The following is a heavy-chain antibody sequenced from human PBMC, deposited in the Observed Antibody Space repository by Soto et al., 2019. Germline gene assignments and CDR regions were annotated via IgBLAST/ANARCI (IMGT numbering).Heavy chain of an antibody. D-gene: IGHD4-4*01. CDR2: IYYTGST. Sequence: QVQLQESGPGLVKPSETLSLTCTVSGGSVSSASYYWSWIRQPLGRGLEWIGYIYYTGSTNLNPSHKSRVAMSVDTSKNHFSLRLNSATAAATAIYFCARDARMPTDLGGYYYYALDVWGQGTTVTVSS. CDR1: GGSVSSASYY. CDR3: ARDARMPTDLGGYYYYALDV. V-gene: IGHV4-61*03. J-gene: IGHJ6*02.